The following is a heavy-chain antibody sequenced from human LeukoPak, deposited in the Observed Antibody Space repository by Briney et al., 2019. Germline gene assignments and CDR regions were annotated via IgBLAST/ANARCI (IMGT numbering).Heavy chain of an antibody. D-gene: IGHD3-22*01. J-gene: IGHJ2*01. CDR1: GFTFSSYG. CDR3: AKGQTLLLRGYFDL. V-gene: IGHV3-23*01. CDR2: ISGNGGST. Sequence: GGTLRLSCAASGFTFSSYGMSWVRQAPGKGLEWVSAISGNGGSTYYADSVKGRFTISRDNAMNSLYLQMNSLRAEDTALYYCAKGQTLLLRGYFDLWGRGTLVTVSS.